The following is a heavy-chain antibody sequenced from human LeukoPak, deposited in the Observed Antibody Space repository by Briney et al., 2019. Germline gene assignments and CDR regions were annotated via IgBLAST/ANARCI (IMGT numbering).Heavy chain of an antibody. D-gene: IGHD3-3*01. V-gene: IGHV3-30*02. CDR3: ARGGLTIFGVVIHFDY. CDR2: IRYDGSNE. CDR1: GFTFSSYG. Sequence: GGSLRLSCAASGFTFSSYGMHWVRQAPGKGLEWVSFIRYDGSNEYYADSVRGRFTISRDNSKNTLYLQMNSLRAEDTAVYYCARGGLTIFGVVIHFDYWGQGTLVTVSS. J-gene: IGHJ4*02.